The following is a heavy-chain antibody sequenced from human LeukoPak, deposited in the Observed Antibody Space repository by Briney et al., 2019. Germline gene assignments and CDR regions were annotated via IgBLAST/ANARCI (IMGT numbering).Heavy chain of an antibody. V-gene: IGHV3-30*09. Sequence: GGSLRLSCAAAGFIFSGYSMHWVRQAPGKGLEWVAVISDNGHKDYYADAVKGRFAISRDNAKNTLYLQMNSLRAEDTAVYYCARAPRFAYFDYWGQGTLVTVSS. J-gene: IGHJ4*02. CDR3: ARAPRFAYFDY. CDR1: GFIFSGYS. CDR2: ISDNGHKD. D-gene: IGHD3-10*01.